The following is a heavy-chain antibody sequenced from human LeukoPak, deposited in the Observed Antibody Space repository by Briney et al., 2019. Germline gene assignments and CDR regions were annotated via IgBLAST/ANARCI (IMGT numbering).Heavy chain of an antibody. V-gene: IGHV4-59*08. CDR2: IYYSGST. Sequence: SDTLSLTCTVSGGSISSYYWSWIRQPPGKGLEWIGYIYYSGSTNYNPSLKSRVTISVDTSKNQFSLKLSSVTAADTAVYYCARGEVAGPRPHFDYWGQGTLVTVSS. J-gene: IGHJ4*02. CDR1: GGSISSYY. D-gene: IGHD6-19*01. CDR3: ARGEVAGPRPHFDY.